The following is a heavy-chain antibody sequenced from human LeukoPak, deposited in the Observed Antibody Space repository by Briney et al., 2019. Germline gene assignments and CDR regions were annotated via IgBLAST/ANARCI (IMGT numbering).Heavy chain of an antibody. CDR2: IDSGGST. Sequence: PGGSLRLSCAASGFTVSSNYMSWVRQAPGKGLEWVSVIDSGGSTYYADSVKGRFTISRDNSKNTLYLQMNSLRAEDTAVYYCAREPTFGGAQFIDQWGQGTLVTVSS. D-gene: IGHD3-16*01. V-gene: IGHV3-53*01. CDR3: AREPTFGGAQFIDQ. CDR1: GFTVSSNY. J-gene: IGHJ4*02.